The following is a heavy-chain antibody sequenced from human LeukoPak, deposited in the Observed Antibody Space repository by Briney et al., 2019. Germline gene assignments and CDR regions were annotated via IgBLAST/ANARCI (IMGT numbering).Heavy chain of an antibody. Sequence: GGSLRLSCAASGFTFSSYAIHWVRQAPGKGLEWVAVISYDGSNKYYADSVKGRFAISRVNSKNTLYLQMNSLRAEDTAVYYCARETGGAVGSTDFDYWGQGTLVTVSS. CDR1: GFTFSSYA. D-gene: IGHD3-10*01. CDR2: ISYDGSNK. CDR3: ARETGGAVGSTDFDY. V-gene: IGHV3-30*09. J-gene: IGHJ4*02.